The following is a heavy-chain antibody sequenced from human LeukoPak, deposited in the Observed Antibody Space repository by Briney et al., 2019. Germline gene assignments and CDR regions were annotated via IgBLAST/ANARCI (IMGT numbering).Heavy chain of an antibody. CDR3: ARNGSSGYMDS. CDR2: IYQSGST. CDR1: GYSISSDYY. J-gene: IGHJ4*02. D-gene: IGHD3-22*01. Sequence: SGALSLTCAVSGYSISSDYYWGWIRQPPGKGLEWIGCIYQSGSTSYNPSLKSRVTISVDTSKNQFSLKLSSVTAADTAVYYCARNGSSGYMDSWGQGTLVTVSS. V-gene: IGHV4-38-2*01.